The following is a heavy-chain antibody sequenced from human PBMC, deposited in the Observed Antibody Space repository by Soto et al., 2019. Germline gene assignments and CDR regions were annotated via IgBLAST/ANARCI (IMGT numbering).Heavy chain of an antibody. V-gene: IGHV4-31*11. CDR2: VYSSGST. CDR1: GGSIRSGGYD. CDR3: ARDNSGYYWFDA. J-gene: IGHJ5*02. D-gene: IGHD5-12*01. Sequence: SETLSLTCAVSGGSIRSGGYDLNWIRQLPGKGLEWIGFVYSSGSTSYNPSLKSRVTIAVDTSKNQLSLKLSSVTAADTAVYYCARDNSGYYWFDAWGQGTQVTVSS.